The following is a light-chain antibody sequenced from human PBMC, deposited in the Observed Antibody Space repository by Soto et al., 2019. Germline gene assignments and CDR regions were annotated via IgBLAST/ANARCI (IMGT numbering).Light chain of an antibody. Sequence: ELGMTQSQATLSVSPGERATLSCRARQRISSSLAWYQHKPGQPPRLLNYETSTRATGNPARFSGGGSGTDFTLTLSSRESVDSAVYSGQQYNNWPPLTSGGGTKVEI. CDR1: QRISSS. J-gene: IGKJ4*01. V-gene: IGKV3-15*01. CDR3: QQYNNWPPLT. CDR2: ETS.